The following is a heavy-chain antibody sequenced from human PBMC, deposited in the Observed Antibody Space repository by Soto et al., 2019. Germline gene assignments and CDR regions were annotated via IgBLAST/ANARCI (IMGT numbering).Heavy chain of an antibody. V-gene: IGHV3-23*01. Sequence: GGSLRLSCAASGFTFSGYAMSWVRQAPGKGLEWVSVIHGGGNSAYYADSVKGRFTISRDNSKNTLYLQMSSLRGEDTAVYYCAKVKMVRGVIITYYFDYWGQGTLVTVSS. D-gene: IGHD3-10*01. CDR3: AKVKMVRGVIITYYFDY. CDR2: IHGGGNSA. J-gene: IGHJ4*02. CDR1: GFTFSGYA.